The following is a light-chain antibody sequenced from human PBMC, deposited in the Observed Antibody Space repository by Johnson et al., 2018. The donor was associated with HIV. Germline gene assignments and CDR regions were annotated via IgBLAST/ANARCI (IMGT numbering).Light chain of an antibody. Sequence: QPVLTQPPSVSAAPGQKVTISCSGSSSNIGNNYVSWYQQVPGTAPKLLIYDNNKRPSGIPDRFSGSKSGTSATLGITGLQTGDEADYYFGTWDSTLRTGFFGTGTKVTVL. CDR2: DNN. CDR1: SSNIGNNY. J-gene: IGLJ1*01. CDR3: GTWDSTLRTGF. V-gene: IGLV1-51*01.